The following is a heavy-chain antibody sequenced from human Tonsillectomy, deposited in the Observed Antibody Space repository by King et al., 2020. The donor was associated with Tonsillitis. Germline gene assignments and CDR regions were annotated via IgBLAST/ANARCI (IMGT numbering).Heavy chain of an antibody. D-gene: IGHD4-23*01. CDR2: ISAYTDNT. J-gene: IGHJ1*01. V-gene: IGHV1-18*04. CDR1: GYTFTSYS. Sequence: QLVQSGAEVKKPGASVKVSCKASGYTFTSYSISWVRQARGQGLEWMGWISAYTDNTNYERKLQGRVTMTTDTSTSTAYMELRSLRSDDTAVYYCAITYGGDAMLLGYFQHWGQGTLVTVSS. CDR3: AITYGGDAMLLGYFQH.